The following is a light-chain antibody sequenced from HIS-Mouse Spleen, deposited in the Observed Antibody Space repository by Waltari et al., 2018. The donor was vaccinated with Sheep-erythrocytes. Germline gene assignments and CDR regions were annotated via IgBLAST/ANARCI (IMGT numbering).Light chain of an antibody. CDR3: SSYAGSNNWV. Sequence: QSALTQPPSASGSPGQSVTISCTGTSSDVGGYNYVSWYQQHPGKAPNLMIYEVSKRPSGVPDRFSGSKSGNTASLTVSEDEADYYCSSYAGSNNWVFGGGTKLTVL. CDR2: EVS. J-gene: IGLJ3*02. V-gene: IGLV2-8*01. CDR1: SSDVGGYNY.